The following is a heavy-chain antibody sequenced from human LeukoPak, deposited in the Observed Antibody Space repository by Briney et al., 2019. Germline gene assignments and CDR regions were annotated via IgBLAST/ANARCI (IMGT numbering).Heavy chain of an antibody. Sequence: SETLSLTCSVYGGSFSGYLWSWIRQAPGKGPEWIGEINQSGTTKYNPPLETRLTISVDRPKNQFSLNLSSVTAADTAVYYCARGFLASNYNWFAPWGQGTLVTVSS. CDR1: GGSFSGYL. CDR2: INQSGTT. J-gene: IGHJ5*02. CDR3: ARGFLASNYNWFAP. D-gene: IGHD1-1*01. V-gene: IGHV4-34*01.